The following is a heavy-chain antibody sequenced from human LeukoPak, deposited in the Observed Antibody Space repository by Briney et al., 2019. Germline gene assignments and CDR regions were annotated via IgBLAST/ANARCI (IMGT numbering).Heavy chain of an antibody. J-gene: IGHJ4*02. CDR3: AKALLSWSSYYPSFDS. V-gene: IGHV3-23*01. CDR2: IISSGGTT. D-gene: IGHD3-3*01. CDR1: GFAFGNYA. Sequence: GGSLRLSCAASGFAFGNYAMSWVRQAPGKGLTWVSTIISSGGTTYSADSVKGRFTISRDNSKNTLSLQMDSLRAEDTAVYYCAKALLSWSSYYPSFDSWGQGIPVTVSS.